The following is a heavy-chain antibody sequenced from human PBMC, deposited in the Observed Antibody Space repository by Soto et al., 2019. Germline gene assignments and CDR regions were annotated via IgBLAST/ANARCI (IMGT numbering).Heavy chain of an antibody. D-gene: IGHD3-3*01. J-gene: IGHJ6*02. V-gene: IGHV4-39*01. CDR3: ARSSEWPQGGYYGMDV. CDR1: GGSISSSSYY. Sequence: PSETLSLTCTVSGGSISSSSYYWGWIRQPPGKGLEWIGSIYYSGSTYYNPSLKSRVTISVDTSKNQFSLKLSSVTAADTAVYYCARSSEWPQGGYYGMDVWGQGTTVTVSS. CDR2: IYYSGST.